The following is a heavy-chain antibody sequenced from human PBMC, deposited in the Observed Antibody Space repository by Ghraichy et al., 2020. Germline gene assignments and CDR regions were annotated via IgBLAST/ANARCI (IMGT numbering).Heavy chain of an antibody. V-gene: IGHV1-2*02. CDR1: GYTFTGYY. J-gene: IGHJ4*02. Sequence: ASVKVSCKASGYTFTGYYMHWVRQAPGQGLEWMGWINPNSGGTNYAQKFQVRVTMTRDTSISTAYMELSRLRSDDTAVYYCARDLVGATNYFDYWGQGTLVTVSS. CDR3: ARDLVGATNYFDY. D-gene: IGHD1-26*01. CDR2: INPNSGGT.